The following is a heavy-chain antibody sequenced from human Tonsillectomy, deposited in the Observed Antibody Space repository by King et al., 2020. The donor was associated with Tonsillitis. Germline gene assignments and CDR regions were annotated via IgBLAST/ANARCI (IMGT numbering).Heavy chain of an antibody. Sequence: VQLVESGAEVKKPGASVKVSCKASGYTFTSYYMHWVRQAPGQGLEWMGIINPSGGSTSYAQKFQGRVTMTRDTSTSTVYMELSSLRSEDTAVYYCARGIAAAGEDYYYGMDVWGQGTTVTVSS. CDR1: GYTFTSYY. CDR2: INPSGGST. J-gene: IGHJ6*02. D-gene: IGHD6-13*01. V-gene: IGHV1-46*01. CDR3: ARGIAAAGEDYYYGMDV.